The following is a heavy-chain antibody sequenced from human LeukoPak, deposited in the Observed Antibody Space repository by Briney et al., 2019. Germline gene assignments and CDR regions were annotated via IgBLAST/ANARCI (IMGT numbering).Heavy chain of an antibody. D-gene: IGHD5-12*01. CDR2: IHSGGTT. V-gene: IGHV3-53*01. Sequence: GGSLRLSCVASGFTVSNNYMSWVRQAPGKGLEWVSVIHSGGTTNYADSVQGRFTISRDNSKTTVYLHMNSLRAEDTAVYCCARDSDSGYGPFASWGQGTLVTVSS. CDR3: ARDSDSGYGPFAS. J-gene: IGHJ4*02. CDR1: GFTVSNNY.